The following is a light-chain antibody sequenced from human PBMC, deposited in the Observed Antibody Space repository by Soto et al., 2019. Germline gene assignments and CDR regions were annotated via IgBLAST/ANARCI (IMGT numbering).Light chain of an antibody. CDR2: EVI. V-gene: IGLV2-14*01. J-gene: IGLJ2*01. Sequence: QSALTQPASVSGSPGQSITIYCTGTNSDVGAYNYVSWYQKYPGKAPKLVIYEVINRPSGVSNRFSGSKSGKTASLTISGLQAEVEADYYFSSYSSTGTFVFGGGTKLTVL. CDR3: SSYSSTGTFV. CDR1: NSDVGAYNY.